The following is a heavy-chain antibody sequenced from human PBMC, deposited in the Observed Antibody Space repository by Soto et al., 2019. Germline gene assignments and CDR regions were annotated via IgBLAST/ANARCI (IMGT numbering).Heavy chain of an antibody. J-gene: IGHJ3*02. Sequence: GESLKISCKGSGDTFTSHWIAWVRQMPGKGLELTGLIYPADSDTRYSPSFEGQVTISVDKSISTAYLQWSFLKASDTAMYYCVRPQAKELGTIRGAFDIWGQGTKVTVSS. CDR3: VRPQAKELGTIRGAFDI. V-gene: IGHV5-51*01. CDR1: GDTFTSHW. D-gene: IGHD3-10*01. CDR2: IYPADSDT.